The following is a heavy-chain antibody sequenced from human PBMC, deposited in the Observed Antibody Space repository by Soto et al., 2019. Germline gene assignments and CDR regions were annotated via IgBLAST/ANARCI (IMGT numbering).Heavy chain of an antibody. CDR3: ARATYYDILTGYYNYYYYMDV. Sequence: SETLSLTCAVYGGSFSGYYWSWIRQPPGKGLEWIGEINHSGSTNYNPSLKSRVTISVDTSKNQFSLKLSSVTAADTAVYYCARATYYDILTGYYNYYYYMDVWGKGTTVTVSS. CDR1: GGSFSGYY. J-gene: IGHJ6*03. CDR2: INHSGST. V-gene: IGHV4-34*01. D-gene: IGHD3-9*01.